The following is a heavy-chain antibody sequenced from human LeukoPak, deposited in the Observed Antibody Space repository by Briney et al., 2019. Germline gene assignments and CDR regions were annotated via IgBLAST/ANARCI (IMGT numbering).Heavy chain of an antibody. CDR3: AKDPRAGYGYYYYGMDG. J-gene: IGHJ6*04. D-gene: IGHD5-12*01. CDR1: GFTFSSYA. Sequence: GGSLRLSCAASGFTFSSYAMSWVRQAPGKGLEWVSGISGSGGSTYYADSVKGRFTISRDNSKNTLYLQMNSLRAEDTALYYCAKDPRAGYGYYYYGMDGWGKGTTVTVSS. CDR2: ISGSGGST. V-gene: IGHV3-23*01.